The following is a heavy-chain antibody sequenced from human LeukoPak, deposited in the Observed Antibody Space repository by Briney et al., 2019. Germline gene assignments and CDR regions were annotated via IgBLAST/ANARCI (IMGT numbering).Heavy chain of an antibody. CDR2: ISNGSSYI. J-gene: IGHJ4*02. CDR1: GFTFSRYS. D-gene: IGHD3-10*01. Sequence: NTGGSLRLSCADSGFTFSRYSMNWVRQAPGKGLEWVSSISNGSSYIYYADSVQGRFTISRDNGKNSLYLQMYSLRADDTAVYYCVSSHHGSGTYRPFDYWGQGTLVTVSS. CDR3: VSSHHGSGTYRPFDY. V-gene: IGHV3-21*01.